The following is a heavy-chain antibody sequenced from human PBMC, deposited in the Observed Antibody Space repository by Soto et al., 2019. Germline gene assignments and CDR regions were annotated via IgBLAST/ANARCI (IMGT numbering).Heavy chain of an antibody. CDR3: ARAPTVGAKRHAFDG. Sequence: PGESLKISCKVSWYSFTSYWIGWVRQRPGKGLEWMGIIYPGDSDTRYSPSFQGQVTISADKSISTAYLQWSSLKASDTAMYYCARAPTVGAKRHAFDGLGEGTMVIVSS. V-gene: IGHV5-51*01. J-gene: IGHJ3*01. D-gene: IGHD1-26*01. CDR1: WYSFTSYW. CDR2: IYPGDSDT.